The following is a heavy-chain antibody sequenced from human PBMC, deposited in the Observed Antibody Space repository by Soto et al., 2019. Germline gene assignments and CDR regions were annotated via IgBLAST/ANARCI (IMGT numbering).Heavy chain of an antibody. D-gene: IGHD2-2*01. V-gene: IGHV4-31*03. Sequence: PSETLSLTCTVSGGSISSGGYYWSWIRQHPGKGLEWIGYIYYSGSTYYNPSLKSRVTISVDTSKNQFPLKLSSVTAADTAVYYCARHQADIVVVPAAMPYYYYMDVWGKGTTVTVSS. CDR2: IYYSGST. CDR3: ARHQADIVVVPAAMPYYYYMDV. CDR1: GGSISSGGYY. J-gene: IGHJ6*03.